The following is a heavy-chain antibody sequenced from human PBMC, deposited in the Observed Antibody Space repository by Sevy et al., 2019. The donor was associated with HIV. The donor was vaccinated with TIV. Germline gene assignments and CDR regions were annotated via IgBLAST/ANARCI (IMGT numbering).Heavy chain of an antibody. D-gene: IGHD1-26*01. CDR3: AGENAWGRGYS. Sequence: SETLSLTCTVSGGSITSLYWNWIRQPPGKGLEWIANIYYNGHITYNPSLKSRVTLSLDTSKNPFSLRLSSVTAADTAMYYCAGENAWGRGYSWGQGTLVTVSS. V-gene: IGHV4-59*08. J-gene: IGHJ4*02. CDR2: IYYNGHI. CDR1: GGSITSLY.